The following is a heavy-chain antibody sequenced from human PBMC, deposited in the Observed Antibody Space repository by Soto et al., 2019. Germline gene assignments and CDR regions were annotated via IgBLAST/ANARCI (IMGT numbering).Heavy chain of an antibody. CDR1: GFTFSNYG. V-gene: IGHV3-30*03. CDR3: ARAYYFGSGTSYTLYY. Sequence: GGSLRLSCAASGFTFSNYGMHWVRQAPGKGLEWVAAISDDGVSKYYADSVQGRFTISRDNSESAVFLQMNSLRPDDTALYFCARAYYFGSGTSYTLYYWGQGTQVTVSS. D-gene: IGHD3-10*01. J-gene: IGHJ4*02. CDR2: ISDDGVSK.